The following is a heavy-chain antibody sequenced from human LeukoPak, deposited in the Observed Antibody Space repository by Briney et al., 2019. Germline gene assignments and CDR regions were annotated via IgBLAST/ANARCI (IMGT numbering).Heavy chain of an antibody. CDR1: GGSISSHY. CDR2: IYHSGGN. D-gene: IGHD3-22*01. V-gene: IGHV4-59*11. Sequence: SETLSLTCSVSGGSISSHYWSWIRQPPGKALEWIGYIYHSGGNRYNPSLKSRVTISLDTSKNQLSQQLSSVTAADTAVYYCAKVGSYDSSGYYFSDWGQGTLVTVSS. CDR3: AKVGSYDSSGYYFSD. J-gene: IGHJ4*02.